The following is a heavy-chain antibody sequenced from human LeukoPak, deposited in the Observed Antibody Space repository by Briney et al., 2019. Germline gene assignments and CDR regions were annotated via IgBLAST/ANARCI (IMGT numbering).Heavy chain of an antibody. Sequence: GGSLRLSCTASGFTFGDYAMSWVRQAPGQGLEWVGFIRSKAYGGTTEYAASVKGRFTISRDDSKSIAYLQMNSLKTEDTAVYYCTRTYYYGSGPNWFDPWGQGTLVTVSS. CDR2: IRSKAYGGTT. CDR3: TRTYYYGSGPNWFDP. D-gene: IGHD3-10*01. J-gene: IGHJ5*02. V-gene: IGHV3-49*04. CDR1: GFTFGDYA.